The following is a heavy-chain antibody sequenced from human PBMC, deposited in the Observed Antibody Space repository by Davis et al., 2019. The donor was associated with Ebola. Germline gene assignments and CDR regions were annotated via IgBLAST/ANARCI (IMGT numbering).Heavy chain of an antibody. CDR3: ARSSSWYRFDS. V-gene: IGHV7-4-1*02. CDR2: INTNTGNP. Sequence: ASVKVSCKASGYTFINNAMNWVRQAPGQGLEWMGWINTNTGNPTYAQGFTGRFVFSLDTSVTTAYLQISSLQADDTAMYYCARSSSWYRFDSWGQGTLVTVSS. CDR1: GYTFINNA. D-gene: IGHD6-13*01. J-gene: IGHJ4*02.